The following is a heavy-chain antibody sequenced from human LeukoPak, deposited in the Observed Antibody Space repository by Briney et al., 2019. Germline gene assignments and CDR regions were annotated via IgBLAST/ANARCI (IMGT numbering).Heavy chain of an antibody. Sequence: PSETLSLTCTVSGGSISSYYWSWIRQPPGKGLEWIAYIYYSGSTNYNPSLKSRVTISVDTSKNQFSLKLSSVTAADTAVYYCAGRGQRYFRDWGQGTLVTVSS. J-gene: IGHJ1*01. V-gene: IGHV4-59*08. CDR1: GGSISSYY. CDR2: IYYSGST. CDR3: AGRGQRYFRD.